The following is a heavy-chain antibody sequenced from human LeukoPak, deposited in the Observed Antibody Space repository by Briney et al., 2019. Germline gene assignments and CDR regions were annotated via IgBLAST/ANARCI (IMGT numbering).Heavy chain of an antibody. CDR1: GYTFTGYY. CDR2: INPNSGGT. V-gene: IGHV1-2*02. D-gene: IGHD6-6*01. Sequence: ASVTVSCKASGYTFTGYYMHWVRQAPGQGLEWMGWINPNSGGTNYAQKFQGRVTMTRDTSISTVYMELSRLRSDDTAVYYCARGREKYSSSSGDAFDIWGQGTMVTVSS. J-gene: IGHJ3*02. CDR3: ARGREKYSSSSGDAFDI.